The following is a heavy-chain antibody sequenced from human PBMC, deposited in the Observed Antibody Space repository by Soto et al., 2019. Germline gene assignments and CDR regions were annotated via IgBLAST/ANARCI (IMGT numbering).Heavy chain of an antibody. CDR3: AKDTYYYDSSGYDDAFDI. J-gene: IGHJ3*02. Sequence: LRLSCAASGFTFSSYAMSRVRQAPGKGLEWVSAISGSGGSTYYADSVKGRFTISRDNSKNTLYLQMNSLRAEDTAVYYCAKDTYYYDSSGYDDAFDIWGQGTMVTVSS. V-gene: IGHV3-23*01. CDR1: GFTFSSYA. D-gene: IGHD3-22*01. CDR2: ISGSGGST.